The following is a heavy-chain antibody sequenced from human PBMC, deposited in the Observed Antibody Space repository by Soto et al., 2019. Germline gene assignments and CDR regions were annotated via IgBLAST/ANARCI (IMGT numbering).Heavy chain of an antibody. CDR2: IYYSGST. D-gene: IGHD2-2*02. Sequence: SETLSVTCPVSGGSLSSGGYYWSWLRQHPGKGLEWIGYIYYSGSTYYNPSLKSRVTISVDTSKNQFSLKLSSVTAADTAVYYCARIIVVVPAAIRYYYYYMDVWGKGTTVTVSS. J-gene: IGHJ6*03. V-gene: IGHV4-31*03. CDR1: GGSLSSGGYY. CDR3: ARIIVVVPAAIRYYYYYMDV.